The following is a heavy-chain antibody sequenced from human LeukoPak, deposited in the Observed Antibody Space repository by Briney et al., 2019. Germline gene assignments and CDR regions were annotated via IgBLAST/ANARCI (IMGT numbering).Heavy chain of an antibody. CDR3: ARGANRVFDY. J-gene: IGHJ4*02. Sequence: SQTLSLTCAISGDSVSSSTDAWNWIRQSPSRGLEWLGRTYYRSKWYNDYAVSVASRITINPDTSKNQFSLQLNSVTPEDTAVYYCARGANRVFDYWGQGTLVTVSS. V-gene: IGHV6-1*01. CDR1: GDSVSSSTDA. CDR2: TYYRSKWYN. D-gene: IGHD1-14*01.